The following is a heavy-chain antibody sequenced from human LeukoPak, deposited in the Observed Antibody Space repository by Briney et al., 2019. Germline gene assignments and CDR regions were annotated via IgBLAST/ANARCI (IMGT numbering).Heavy chain of an antibody. Sequence: SETLSLPCTVSGGSISSGGYYWSWIRQHPGKDLQWIGYIYYSGSTYYNPSLKIRVTISVDTSKNQFSLKLSSVTAADTAVYYCARAYCSSTSCPHSDYWGQGTLVTASS. D-gene: IGHD2-2*01. CDR3: ARAYCSSTSCPHSDY. V-gene: IGHV4-31*03. J-gene: IGHJ4*02. CDR1: GGSISSGGYY. CDR2: IYYSGST.